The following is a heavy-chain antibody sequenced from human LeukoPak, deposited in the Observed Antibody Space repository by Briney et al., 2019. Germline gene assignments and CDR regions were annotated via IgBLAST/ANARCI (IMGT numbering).Heavy chain of an antibody. CDR2: IIPILGIA. V-gene: IGHV1-69*04. CDR3: ARVEMATISAYYFDY. J-gene: IGHJ4*02. Sequence: SVKVSCKASGGTFSSYAISWVRQAPGQGLEWMGRIIPILGIANYAQKFQGRVTITADKSTSTAYMELSSLRSEDTAVYYCARVEMATISAYYFDYWGQGTLVTVSS. D-gene: IGHD5-24*01. CDR1: GGTFSSYA.